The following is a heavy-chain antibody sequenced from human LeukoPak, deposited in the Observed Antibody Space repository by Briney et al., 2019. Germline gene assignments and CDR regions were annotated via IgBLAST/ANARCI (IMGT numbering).Heavy chain of an antibody. CDR2: INYRGST. V-gene: IGHV4-30-4*08. CDR3: ARGPYDRTGLIWYYLDS. Sequence: PSETLSLTCTDSGGSISSGYYYWTWVRQPPGKGLEWIGYINYRGSTCYNPSLKSRLTISADTSKNQFSLRLSSVTAADTAVYYCARGPYDRTGLIWYYLDSWGQGTQVTVSS. CDR1: GGSISSGYYY. J-gene: IGHJ4*02. D-gene: IGHD3-22*01.